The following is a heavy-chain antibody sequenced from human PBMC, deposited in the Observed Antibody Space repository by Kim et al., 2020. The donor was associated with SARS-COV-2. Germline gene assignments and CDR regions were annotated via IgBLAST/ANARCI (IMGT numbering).Heavy chain of an antibody. D-gene: IGHD2-2*01. CDR2: IYYSGST. Sequence: SETLSLTCTVSGGSISSSSYYWGWIRQPPGKGLEWIGSIYYSGSTYYNPSLKSRVTISVDTSKNQFSLKLSSVTAADTAVYYCARLTAIVVVPAATPEYYFDYWGQGTLVTVSS. CDR1: GGSISSSSYY. CDR3: ARLTAIVVVPAATPEYYFDY. V-gene: IGHV4-39*01. J-gene: IGHJ4*02.